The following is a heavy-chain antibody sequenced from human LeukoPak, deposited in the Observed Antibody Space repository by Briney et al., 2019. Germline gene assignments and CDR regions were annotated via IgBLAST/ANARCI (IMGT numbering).Heavy chain of an antibody. V-gene: IGHV3-48*03. J-gene: IGHJ3*01. CDR2: ISETGTTI. CDR1: GFTFSTYE. CDR3: ARSFDV. Sequence: PGGSLRLSCVASGFTFSTYEINWVRQAPGRGLEWVSYISETGTTIFYADSVKGRFTISRDNAKNSLYLQMNSLRAEDTAVYYCARSFDVWGQGTMVTVSS.